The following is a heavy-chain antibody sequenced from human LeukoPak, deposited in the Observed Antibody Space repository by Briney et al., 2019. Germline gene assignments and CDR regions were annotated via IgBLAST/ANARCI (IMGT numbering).Heavy chain of an antibody. CDR3: ARDLQLWPRGFDY. J-gene: IGHJ4*02. V-gene: IGHV3-21*01. CDR1: GFTFSSYS. Sequence: KPGGSLRLSCAASGFTFSSYSMNWVRQAPGKGLEWVSSISSSSSYIYYADSVKGRFTISRDNAKNSLYLQMNSLRAEDTAVYYCARDLQLWPRGFDYWGQGTLVTVSS. CDR2: ISSSSSYI. D-gene: IGHD5-18*01.